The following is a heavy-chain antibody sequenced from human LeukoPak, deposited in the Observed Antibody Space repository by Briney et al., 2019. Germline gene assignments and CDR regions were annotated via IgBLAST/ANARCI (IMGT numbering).Heavy chain of an antibody. CDR2: VWYDGSKK. Sequence: GGSLRLYCAASGFTFSSYGMHWVRQAPGKGLEWVAVVWYDGSKKYSADSVKDRITISRDDSKNTLYLQMNSLRAEDTAVYYCARGVGYYDSSGTIDYWGQGTLVTVSS. J-gene: IGHJ4*02. V-gene: IGHV3-33*01. CDR3: ARGVGYYDSSGTIDY. CDR1: GFTFSSYG. D-gene: IGHD3-22*01.